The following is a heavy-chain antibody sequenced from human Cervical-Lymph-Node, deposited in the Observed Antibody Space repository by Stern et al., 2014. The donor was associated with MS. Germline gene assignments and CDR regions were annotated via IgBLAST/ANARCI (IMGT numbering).Heavy chain of an antibody. CDR1: GGTFSTYT. CDR2: VSPIFNTI. Sequence: MQLVESGAEVKKPGSSVKVSCMASGGTFSTYTIYWVRQAPGQGLEWMGGVSPIFNTITYAQKFQGRVTISADESTNIASMELSNLRSDDTAVYYCARGSRAFCGADCPNWFDPWGQGTLVTVSS. V-gene: IGHV1-69*01. J-gene: IGHJ5*02. CDR3: ARGSRAFCGADCPNWFDP. D-gene: IGHD2-21*02.